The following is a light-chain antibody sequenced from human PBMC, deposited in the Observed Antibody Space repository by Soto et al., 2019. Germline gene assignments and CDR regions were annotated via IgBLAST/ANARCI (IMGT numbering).Light chain of an antibody. J-gene: IGLJ1*01. Sequence: QSALAQPASVSGSPGQSVTISCTGTSSDVGAYNSVSWYQQHPDKPPQLMIYKRTQRPSGVSNRFSGSTSGNAAFLTISVLQARDEANYFCCSSAPGSTCDFGTATKVTVL. CDR1: SSDVGAYNS. CDR3: CSSAPGSTCD. V-gene: IGLV2-23*01. CDR2: KRT.